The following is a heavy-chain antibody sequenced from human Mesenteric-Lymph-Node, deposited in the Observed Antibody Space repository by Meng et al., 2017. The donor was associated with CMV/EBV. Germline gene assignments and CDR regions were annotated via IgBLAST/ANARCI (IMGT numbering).Heavy chain of an antibody. CDR3: AREQYCSSTSCYAFDYYYGMDV. Sequence: GGSLRLSCAASGFTFSSYSMNWVRQAPGKGLEWVSSISSSSSYIYYADSVKGRFTISRDNAKNSLYLQMNSLRAEDTAVYYCAREQYCSSTSCYAFDYYYGMDVWGQGTTVTVSS. CDR2: ISSSSSYI. CDR1: GFTFSSYS. D-gene: IGHD2-2*01. J-gene: IGHJ6*02. V-gene: IGHV3-21*01.